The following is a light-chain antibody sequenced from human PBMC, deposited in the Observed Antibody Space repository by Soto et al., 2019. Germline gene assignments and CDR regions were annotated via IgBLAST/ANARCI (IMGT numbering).Light chain of an antibody. V-gene: IGKV3-15*01. J-gene: IGKJ2*01. Sequence: EIVMTQSPATLSVSPGERATLSFRASQSVSSNLAWYQQKPGQAPRLLIYGASTRATGIPARFSGSGSGTEFSLTISSLQSEDFAVSYCQQDNNWPPMYTFGQGTKLESK. CDR1: QSVSSN. CDR3: QQDNNWPPMYT. CDR2: GAS.